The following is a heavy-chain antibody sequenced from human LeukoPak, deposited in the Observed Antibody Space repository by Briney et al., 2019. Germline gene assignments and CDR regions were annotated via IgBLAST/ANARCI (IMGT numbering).Heavy chain of an antibody. CDR2: ISSSSSTI. CDR1: GFTFSSYS. D-gene: IGHD2-15*01. CDR3: ARGLPPTRCWSAGSCYPSYFDY. V-gene: IGHV3-48*02. Sequence: PGGSLRLSCAASGFTFSSYSMNWVRQAPGKGLEWVSYISSSSSTIYYADSVKGRFTISRDNAKNSLYLQMNSVRDEDTAVYDCARGLPPTRCWSAGSCYPSYFDYWGQGTLVTVSS. J-gene: IGHJ4*02.